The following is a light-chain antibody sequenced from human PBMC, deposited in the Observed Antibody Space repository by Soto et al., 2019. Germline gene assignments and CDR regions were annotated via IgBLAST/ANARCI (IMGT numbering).Light chain of an antibody. J-gene: IGLJ2*01. V-gene: IGLV4-69*01. CDR1: SGHSSYA. CDR2: LNSDGSH. Sequence: QSVLTQSPSASASLGASVKLTCTLSSGHSSYAIAWHQQQPEKGPRYLMKLNSDGSHSKGDGIPDRFSGSSSGAERYLTISCLQYEDEADYYCQTGGTGILFGGGTELTVL. CDR3: QTGGTGIL.